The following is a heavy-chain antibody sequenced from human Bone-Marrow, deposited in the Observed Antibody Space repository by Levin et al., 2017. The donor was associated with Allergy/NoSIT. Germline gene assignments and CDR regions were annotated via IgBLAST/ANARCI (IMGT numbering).Heavy chain of an antibody. CDR1: GFKFSNFA. D-gene: IGHD3-10*01. V-gene: IGHV3-23*01. CDR2: IGGGAAST. CDR3: AKEGNFYYGSGSHYDS. J-gene: IGHJ4*02. Sequence: SCDAYGFKFSNFAVTWVRQAPGKGLEWVSSIGGGAASTYYAGSVKGRFTISRDDSKSTLYLQMNSLRDEDTARYHCAKEGNFYYGSGSHYDSWGQGTLVIVS.